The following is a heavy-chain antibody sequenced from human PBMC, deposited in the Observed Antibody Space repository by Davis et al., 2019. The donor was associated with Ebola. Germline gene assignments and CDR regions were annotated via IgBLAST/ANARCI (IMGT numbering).Heavy chain of an antibody. V-gene: IGHV3-7*03. CDR2: IKQDGSEK. D-gene: IGHD2-15*01. J-gene: IGHJ4*02. Sequence: GESLKIPCAASGFTFRSYWMSWVRQAPGKGLEWVANIKQDGSEKYYVDSVKGRFTISRDNAKNSLYLQMNSLRAEDTAVYYCAREYAVVEYWGQGTLVTVSS. CDR1: GFTFRSYW. CDR3: AREYAVVEY.